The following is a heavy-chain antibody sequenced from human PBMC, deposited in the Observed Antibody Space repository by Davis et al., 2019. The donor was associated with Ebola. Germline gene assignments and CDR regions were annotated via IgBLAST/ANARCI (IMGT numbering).Heavy chain of an antibody. V-gene: IGHV3-23*01. CDR2: ISTSGNT. J-gene: IGHJ5*02. CDR3: AKDLDSTGYDVDNGLDT. CDR1: GFTFSSYS. D-gene: IGHD2-15*01. Sequence: GESLKISCVASGFTFSSYSMNWVRQAPGKGLEWVSLISTSGNTHYADYVKGGFTISNDNSKSTLYLQMSSLRAEDTAVYYCAKDLDSTGYDVDNGLDTWGQGTLVIVSS.